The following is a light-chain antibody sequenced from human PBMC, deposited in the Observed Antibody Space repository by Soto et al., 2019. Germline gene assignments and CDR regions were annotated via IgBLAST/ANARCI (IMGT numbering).Light chain of an antibody. V-gene: IGLV2-14*01. Sequence: QSALTQPASVSGSPGQSITISCTGTSSDVGGYDYVSWYQQRPGKAPKLMIYEVSNRPSGVSNRFSGSKSGNTASLTISGLQAEDEADYYCNSYASGSTHVFGTGTKVTVL. CDR3: NSYASGSTHV. CDR2: EVS. CDR1: SSDVGGYDY. J-gene: IGLJ1*01.